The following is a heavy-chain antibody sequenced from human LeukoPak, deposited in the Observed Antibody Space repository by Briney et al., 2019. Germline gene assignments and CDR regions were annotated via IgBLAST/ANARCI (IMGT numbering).Heavy chain of an antibody. J-gene: IGHJ6*02. CDR1: GFTFSSYE. CDR3: ARERHFYYYYYGMDV. D-gene: IGHD3-3*02. CDR2: ISSSGSTI. Sequence: GGSLRLSCAASGFTFSSYEMNWVRQAPGKGLEWVSYISSSGSTIYYADSVKGRFTISRDNAKNSLYLQMNSLRAEDTAVYYCARERHFYYYYYGMDVWGQGTTVTVSS. V-gene: IGHV3-48*03.